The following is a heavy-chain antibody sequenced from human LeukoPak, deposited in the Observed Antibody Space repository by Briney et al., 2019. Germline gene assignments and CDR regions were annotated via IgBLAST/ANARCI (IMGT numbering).Heavy chain of an antibody. CDR1: GFTFTNYA. CDR2: MTGSDGSS. Sequence: GTSLRLSCVASGFTFTNYAMSWVRQAPGKGLEWVLAMTGSDGSSYYADSVKGRFNVYRDNSKNTLYLQVNSLRAEDTAFYYCAKWGDYEILTGEYVPDYWGQGTLVTVSS. CDR3: AKWGDYEILTGEYVPDY. J-gene: IGHJ4*02. D-gene: IGHD3-9*01. V-gene: IGHV3-23*01.